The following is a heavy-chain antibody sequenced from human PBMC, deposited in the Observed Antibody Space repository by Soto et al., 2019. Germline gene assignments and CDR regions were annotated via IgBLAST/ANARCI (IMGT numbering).Heavy chain of an antibody. V-gene: IGHV3-23*01. D-gene: IGHD6-19*01. CDR3: AKFLAVAAPAHFEY. CDR2: TSGSGVNT. Sequence: EVQLLDSWGGLVQPGGALRLSSKASGCTFSSSAMSWVRQAPGKGLEWVPATSGSGVNTYYADSVKGRFTIFRDNARKTLSLQMTSLRGNDKAVYYFAKFLAVAAPAHFEYWGQGTPVTVSS. J-gene: IGHJ4*02. CDR1: GCTFSSSA.